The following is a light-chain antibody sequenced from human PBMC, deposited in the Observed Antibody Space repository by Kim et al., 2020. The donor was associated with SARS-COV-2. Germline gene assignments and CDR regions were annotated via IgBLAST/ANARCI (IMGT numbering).Light chain of an antibody. J-gene: IGKJ4*02. V-gene: IGKV1-5*03. CDR3: QQYGEYPRT. Sequence: ASVGERVTISCRASQSIGNGLAWYKQTSGKAPRVLIYEASNRESGVPARFSGSGSGTEFTLTISSLQPEDFAVYYCQQYGEYPRTFGEGTKVDIK. CDR1: QSIGNG. CDR2: EAS.